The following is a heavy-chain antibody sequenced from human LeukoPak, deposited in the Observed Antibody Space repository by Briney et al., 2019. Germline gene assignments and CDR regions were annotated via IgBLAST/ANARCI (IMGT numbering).Heavy chain of an antibody. CDR3: ARTGYSSGWDLYYYYYYYMDV. J-gene: IGHJ6*03. Sequence: TSETLSLTCTVSGGSISSGSYYWSWIRQPPGKGLEWIGYIYYSGSTNYNPSLKSRVTISVDTSKNQFSLKLSSVTAADTAVYYCARTGYSSGWDLYYYYYYYMDVWGKGTTVTISS. CDR1: GGSISSGSYY. CDR2: IYYSGST. D-gene: IGHD6-19*01. V-gene: IGHV4-61*01.